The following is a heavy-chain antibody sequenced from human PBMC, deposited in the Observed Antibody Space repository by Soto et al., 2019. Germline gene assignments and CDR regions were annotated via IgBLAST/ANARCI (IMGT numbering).Heavy chain of an antibody. CDR1: GFTFSSYE. Sequence: EVQLVESGGGLVQPGGSLRLSCAASGFTFSSYEMNWVRQAPGKGLEWVSYISSSSSYIYYADSVKGRFTISRDNAKNSLYLQMNSLRAEDTAVYYCARDQVHIAAAGTLYYYGMDVWGQGTTVTVSS. V-gene: IGHV3-48*03. D-gene: IGHD6-13*01. CDR2: ISSSSSYI. J-gene: IGHJ6*02. CDR3: ARDQVHIAAAGTLYYYGMDV.